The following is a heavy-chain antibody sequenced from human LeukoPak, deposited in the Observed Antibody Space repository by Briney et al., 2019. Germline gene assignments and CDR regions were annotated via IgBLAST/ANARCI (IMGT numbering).Heavy chain of an antibody. Sequence: GGPLRLSCAASGFTFSSYSMNWVRQAPGKGLEWVSSISSSSSYIYYADSVKGRFTISRDNAKNSLYLQMNSLRAEDTAVYYCAREQWLTRGAFDIWGQGTMVTVSS. CDR1: GFTFSSYS. CDR2: ISSSSSYI. J-gene: IGHJ3*02. V-gene: IGHV3-21*01. D-gene: IGHD6-19*01. CDR3: AREQWLTRGAFDI.